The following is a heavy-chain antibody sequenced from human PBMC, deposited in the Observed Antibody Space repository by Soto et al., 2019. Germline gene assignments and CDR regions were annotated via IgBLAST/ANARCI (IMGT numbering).Heavy chain of an antibody. CDR1: GGTFSSYA. D-gene: IGHD2-2*01. V-gene: IGHV1-69*13. Sequence: GASVKVSCKASGGTFSSYAISWVRQAPGQGLEWMGGIIPIFGTANCAQKFQGRVTITADESTSTAYMELSSLRSEDTAVYYCAREGGAIVVVPAAHYYGMDVWGQGTTVTVSS. CDR2: IIPIFGTA. CDR3: AREGGAIVVVPAAHYYGMDV. J-gene: IGHJ6*02.